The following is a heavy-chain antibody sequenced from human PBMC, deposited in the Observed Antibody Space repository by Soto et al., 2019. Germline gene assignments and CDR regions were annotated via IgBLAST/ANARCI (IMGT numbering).Heavy chain of an antibody. CDR2: ISSSSSYI. J-gene: IGHJ3*02. CDR3: ARDKGLYYDILTGYYLGGHDAFDI. V-gene: IGHV3-21*01. D-gene: IGHD3-9*01. CDR1: GFTFSSYS. Sequence: SGGSLRLSCAASGFTFSSYSMNWVRQAPGKGLEWVSSISSSSSYIYYADSVKGRFTISRDNAKNSLYLQMNSLRAEDTAVYYCARDKGLYYDILTGYYLGGHDAFDIWGQGTMVTVSS.